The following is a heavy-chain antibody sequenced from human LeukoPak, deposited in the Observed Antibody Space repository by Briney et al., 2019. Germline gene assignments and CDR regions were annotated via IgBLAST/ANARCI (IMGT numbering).Heavy chain of an antibody. CDR3: ARDRNTFLFDSSGYTFDY. CDR1: GFSFSNYI. D-gene: IGHD3-22*01. V-gene: IGHV3-21*01. CDR2: ISSSSSYI. Sequence: PGGSLRLSCAASGFSFSNYIMSWVRQAPGKGLEWVSSISSSSSYIYYADSVKGRFTISRDNAKNSLYLQMNSLRAEDTAVYYCARDRNTFLFDSSGYTFDYWGQGTLVTVSS. J-gene: IGHJ4*02.